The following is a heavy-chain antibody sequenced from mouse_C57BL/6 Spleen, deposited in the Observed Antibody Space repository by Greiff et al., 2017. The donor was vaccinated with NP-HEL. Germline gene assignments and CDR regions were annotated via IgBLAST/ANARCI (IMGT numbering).Heavy chain of an antibody. Sequence: EVKLMESGGGLVKPGGSLKLSCAASGFTFSSYAMSWVRQTPEKRLEWVATISDGGSYTYYPDNVKGRFTISRDNAKNNLYLQMSHLKSEDTAMYYCASPTTVVATDYAMDYWGQGTSVTVSS. CDR3: ASPTTVVATDYAMDY. CDR1: GFTFSSYA. D-gene: IGHD1-1*01. CDR2: ISDGGSYT. J-gene: IGHJ4*01. V-gene: IGHV5-4*03.